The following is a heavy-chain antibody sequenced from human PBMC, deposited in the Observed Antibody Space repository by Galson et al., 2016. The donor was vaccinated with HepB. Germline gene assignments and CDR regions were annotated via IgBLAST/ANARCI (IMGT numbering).Heavy chain of an antibody. J-gene: IGHJ4*02. V-gene: IGHV3-48*03. CDR1: GFTFTTYE. D-gene: IGHD6-19*01. CDR3: ARVRWLEPLDY. CDR2: ISSYGSTI. Sequence: SLRLSCAASGFTFTTYEMAWVRQAPGKGLEWISYISSYGSTIYYVDSVKGRFTISRDNAENSLYLQMNSLRAEDTAVYYCARVRWLEPLDYWGQGTLVTVSS.